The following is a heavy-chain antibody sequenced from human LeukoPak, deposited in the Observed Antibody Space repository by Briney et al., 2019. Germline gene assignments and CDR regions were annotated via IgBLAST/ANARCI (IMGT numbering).Heavy chain of an antibody. V-gene: IGHV4-34*01. D-gene: IGHD3-10*01. CDR1: GGSFSGYY. CDR2: INHSGST. Sequence: SETLSLTCAVYGGSFSGYYWSWIRQPPGKGLEWIGEINHSGSTNYNPSLKSRVTISVDTSKNQFSLKLSSVTAADTAVYYCARGRGPYYGSGSYYGGRTGYYYYYMDVWGKGTTVTVSS. CDR3: ARGRGPYYGSGSYYGGRTGYYYYYMDV. J-gene: IGHJ6*03.